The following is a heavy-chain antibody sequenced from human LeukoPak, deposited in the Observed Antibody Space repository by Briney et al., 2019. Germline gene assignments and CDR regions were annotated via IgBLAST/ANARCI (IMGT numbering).Heavy chain of an antibody. CDR3: ARGLREFDY. CDR2: IYYSGST. CDR1: GGSISSYY. D-gene: IGHD5-18*01. Sequence: SETLSLACTVSGGSISSYYWSWIRQPPGKGLEWIGYIYYSGSTNYNPSLKSRVTISVDTSKNQFSLKLSSVTAADTAVYYCARGLREFDYWGQGTLVTVSS. V-gene: IGHV4-59*01. J-gene: IGHJ4*02.